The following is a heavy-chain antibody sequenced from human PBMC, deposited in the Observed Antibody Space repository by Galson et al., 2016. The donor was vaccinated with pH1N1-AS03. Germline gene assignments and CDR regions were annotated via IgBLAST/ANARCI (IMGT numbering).Heavy chain of an antibody. CDR3: LRDASSGFAL. CDR1: GYTFNSWG. J-gene: IGHJ5*02. D-gene: IGHD6-19*01. Sequence: SVKVSCKASGYTFNSWGVNWVRQAPGQGLEWMGWINTQTGRPTYAPGFIGRFVFSMDPSLSTAYVQINSLKADDTGVYYCLRDASSGFALWGQGTLVTVSS. V-gene: IGHV7-4-1*02. CDR2: INTQTGRP.